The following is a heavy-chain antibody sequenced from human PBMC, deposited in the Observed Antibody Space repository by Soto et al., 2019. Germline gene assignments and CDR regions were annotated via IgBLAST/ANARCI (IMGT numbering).Heavy chain of an antibody. D-gene: IGHD6-19*01. CDR2: SFHTGNT. CDR1: GDSISSSRW. CDR3: ACSTGWYRLDL. V-gene: IGHV4-4*02. J-gene: IGHJ3*01. Sequence: QVQLQESGPGLVKPSGTLSLTCDVSGDSISSSRWWTWVRQPPGKGLEWIGDSFHTGNTNYNPSLKSRVTISVDTSKNQFSLKLTSVTAADTAVYYCACSTGWYRLDLWGQGTLVTVSS.